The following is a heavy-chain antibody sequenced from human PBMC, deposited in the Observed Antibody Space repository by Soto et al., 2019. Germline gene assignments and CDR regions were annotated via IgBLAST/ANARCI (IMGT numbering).Heavy chain of an antibody. D-gene: IGHD3-22*01. J-gene: IGHJ4*02. CDR3: ARDLGYFASDGYFDY. Sequence: PGGSLRLSCAASGFTFSDYYMSWIRQAPGKGLEWVSYISRSGSSGSIIYYADSVKGRFTISRDNAKNSLYLQMNSLRAEDTAVYYCARDLGYFASDGYFDYWGQGAMVTVSS. V-gene: IGHV3-11*01. CDR2: ISRSGSSGSII. CDR1: GFTFSDYY.